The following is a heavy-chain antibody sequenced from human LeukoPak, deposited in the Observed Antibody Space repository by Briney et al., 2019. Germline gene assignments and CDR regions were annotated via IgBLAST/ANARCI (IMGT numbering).Heavy chain of an antibody. V-gene: IGHV4-59*08. Sequence: PSETLSLTRTVSGGSISSYYWSWIRQPPGKGLEWIGYIYYSGSTNYNPSLKSRVTISVDTSKNQFSLKLSSVTAADTAVYYCARRVPFADSSSWHNWFDPWGQGTLVTVSS. CDR2: IYYSGST. CDR3: ARRVPFADSSSWHNWFDP. D-gene: IGHD6-13*01. J-gene: IGHJ5*02. CDR1: GGSISSYY.